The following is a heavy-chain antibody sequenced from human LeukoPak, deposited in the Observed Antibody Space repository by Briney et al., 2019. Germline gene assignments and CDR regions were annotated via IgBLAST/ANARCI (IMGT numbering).Heavy chain of an antibody. D-gene: IGHD3-22*01. CDR1: GFPLSSYA. V-gene: IGHV3-23*01. Sequence: GGSLRLSCAASGFPLSSYAMSWVRQGPGKGLEWVAATSSSDPGTYHADSVRGRFTISRDNSKNTLYLQMNRLRVEDAAVYYCARDLGYYYDSSGYYWGYNWFDPWGQGTLVTVSS. J-gene: IGHJ5*02. CDR3: ARDLGYYYDSSGYYWGYNWFDP. CDR2: TSSSDPGT.